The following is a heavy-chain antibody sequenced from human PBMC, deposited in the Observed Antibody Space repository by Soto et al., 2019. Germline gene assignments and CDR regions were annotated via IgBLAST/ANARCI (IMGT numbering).Heavy chain of an antibody. Sequence: SETLSLTCTVSGGSISSGDYYWSWIRQPPGKGLEWIGYIYYSGSTYYNPSLKSRVTISVDTSKNQFSLKLSSVTAADTAVYYCARVDRGRSYDASGNYYGFDYWGQGALVTV. CDR1: GGSISSGDYY. D-gene: IGHD3-10*01. CDR3: ARVDRGRSYDASGNYYGFDY. J-gene: IGHJ4*02. V-gene: IGHV4-30-4*01. CDR2: IYYSGST.